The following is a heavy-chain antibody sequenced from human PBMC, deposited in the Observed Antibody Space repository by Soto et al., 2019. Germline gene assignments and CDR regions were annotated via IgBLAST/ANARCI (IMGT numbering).Heavy chain of an antibody. Sequence: QVRLQESGPGLVKPSETLSLTCTVSGASISNYYWSWIRQPAGKGLECLGRIYASGTTTYNPSLRSRVTMSVDTSKNQFSLNLNSVTAADTAVYYCARESRSELGTVEYWGQGTLVTASS. D-gene: IGHD1-1*01. CDR3: ARESRSELGTVEY. J-gene: IGHJ4*02. CDR1: GASISNYY. V-gene: IGHV4-4*07. CDR2: IYASGTT.